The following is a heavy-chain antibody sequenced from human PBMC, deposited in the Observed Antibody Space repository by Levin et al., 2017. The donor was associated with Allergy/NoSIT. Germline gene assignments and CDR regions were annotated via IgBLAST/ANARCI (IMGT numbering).Heavy chain of an antibody. CDR1: GISIGTYY. Sequence: SETLSLTCSVSGISIGTYYWSWIRQSPGKGLEWIGYLYRGASTIYNPSLKSRVTISVDMSKNQFSLKLTAMTAADTAVYYCVRGPETDQYGMDVWGQGATVTVPS. CDR2: LYRGAST. J-gene: IGHJ6*02. V-gene: IGHV4-59*01. D-gene: IGHD2-2*01. CDR3: VRGPETDQYGMDV.